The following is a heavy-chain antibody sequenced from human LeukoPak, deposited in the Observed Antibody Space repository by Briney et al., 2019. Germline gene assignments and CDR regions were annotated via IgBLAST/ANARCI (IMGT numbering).Heavy chain of an antibody. J-gene: IGHJ4*02. V-gene: IGHV3-11*01. CDR3: ARDSVTTVTSAFDY. D-gene: IGHD3-10*01. Sequence: GGSLRLSCAASGFAFSDYYMSWIRQAPGKGLEWVSYISSSGSTIYYADSVKGQFTISRDNAKNSLYLQMNSLRAEDTAVYYCARDSVTTVTSAFDYWGQGTLVTVSS. CDR2: ISSSGSTI. CDR1: GFAFSDYY.